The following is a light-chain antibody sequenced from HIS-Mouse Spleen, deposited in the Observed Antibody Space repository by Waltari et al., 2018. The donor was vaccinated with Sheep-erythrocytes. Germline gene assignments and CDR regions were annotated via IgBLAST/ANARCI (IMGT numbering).Light chain of an antibody. J-gene: IGLJ3*02. CDR2: EGS. Sequence: QSALTQPASVSGSPGQSITISCTGTSSDFGSYNLVSWYQQHPGKAPKLMIYEGSKRPSVVSNRFSGSKSGNTASLTISGLQAEDEADYYCCSYAGSSTPWVFGGGTKLTVL. CDR3: CSYAGSSTPWV. V-gene: IGLV2-23*01. CDR1: SSDFGSYNL.